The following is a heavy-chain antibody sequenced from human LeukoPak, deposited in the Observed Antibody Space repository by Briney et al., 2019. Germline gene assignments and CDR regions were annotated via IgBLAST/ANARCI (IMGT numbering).Heavy chain of an antibody. CDR1: GGSISSGSYY. J-gene: IGHJ3*02. D-gene: IGHD3-9*01. CDR3: ARTQPRYFDWLFPFAFDI. CDR2: IYTSGST. Sequence: SETLSLTCTVSGGSISSGSYYWSWIRQPAGKGLEWIGRIYTSGSTNYNPSLKSRVTISVDTSRNQFSLKLSPVTAADTAVYYCARTQPRYFDWLFPFAFDIWGQGTMVTVSS. V-gene: IGHV4-61*02.